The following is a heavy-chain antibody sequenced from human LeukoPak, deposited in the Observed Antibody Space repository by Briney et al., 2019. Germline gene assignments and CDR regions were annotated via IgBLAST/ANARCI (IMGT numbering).Heavy chain of an antibody. J-gene: IGHJ4*02. D-gene: IGHD2-2*01. CDR3: AKGKGYYCSSTSCYEGPYFDY. CDR1: GFTFSSYA. CDR2: ISGSGGST. Sequence: GGSLRLSCAASGFTFSSYAMSWVRQAPGKGLEWVSAISGSGGSTYYADSVKGRFTISRDNSKNTLYLQMNSLRAEDTAVYYCAKGKGYYCSSTSCYEGPYFDYWGQGTLVTVSS. V-gene: IGHV3-23*01.